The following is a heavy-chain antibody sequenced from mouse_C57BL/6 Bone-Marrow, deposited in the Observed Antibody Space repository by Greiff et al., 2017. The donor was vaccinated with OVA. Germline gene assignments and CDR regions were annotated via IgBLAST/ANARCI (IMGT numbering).Heavy chain of an antibody. D-gene: IGHD2-4*01. Sequence: EVNVVESVAELVRPGASVKLSCTASGFNIKNTYMHWVKQRPEQGLEWIGRIDPANGNTKYAPKFQGKATITADTSSNTAYLQLSSLTSEDTAIYYCAVDYPYWYFDVWGTGTTVTVSS. CDR2: IDPANGNT. CDR1: GFNIKNTY. CDR3: AVDYPYWYFDV. V-gene: IGHV14-3*01. J-gene: IGHJ1*03.